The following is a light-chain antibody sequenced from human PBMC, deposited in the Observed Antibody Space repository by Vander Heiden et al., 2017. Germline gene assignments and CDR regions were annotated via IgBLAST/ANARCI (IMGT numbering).Light chain of an antibody. V-gene: IGKV1-27*01. CDR3: HRGT. CDR1: QGISNY. J-gene: IGKJ1*01. Sequence: DIQMTQSPSSLSASVGDRVTITCRASQGISNYLAWYQQKPGKVPKLLIYAASTLQSGVPSRFSGSGSGTDFTLTISSLQPEDVATYYCHRGTFGQGTKVEIK. CDR2: AAS.